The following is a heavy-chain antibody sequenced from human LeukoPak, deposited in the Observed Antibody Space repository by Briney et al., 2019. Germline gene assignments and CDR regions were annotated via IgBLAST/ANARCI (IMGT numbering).Heavy chain of an antibody. J-gene: IGHJ4*02. CDR1: GGSISSSSYY. V-gene: IGHV4-39*01. Sequence: SETLSLTCTVSGGSISSSSYYWGWIRQPPGKGLEWIGSIYYSGTTYYTPSLKSRVTISVDTSKNQFSLKLSSVTAADAAVYYCARNYDSIYFDYWGQGTLVTVSS. CDR3: ARNYDSIYFDY. D-gene: IGHD3-22*01. CDR2: IYYSGTT.